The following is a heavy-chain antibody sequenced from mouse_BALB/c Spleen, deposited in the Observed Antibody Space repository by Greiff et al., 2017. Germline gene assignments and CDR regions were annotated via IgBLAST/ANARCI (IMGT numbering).Heavy chain of an antibody. CDR1: GYSITSDYA. V-gene: IGHV3-2*02. CDR2: ISYSGST. CDR3: ARLHYYGSSPYAMDY. Sequence: EVQLVESGPGLVKPSQSLSLTCTVTGYSITSDYAWNWIRQFPGNKLEWMGYISYSGSTSYNPSLKSRISITRDTSKNQFFLQLNSVTTEDTATYYCARLHYYGSSPYAMDYWGQGTSVTVSS. D-gene: IGHD1-1*01. J-gene: IGHJ4*01.